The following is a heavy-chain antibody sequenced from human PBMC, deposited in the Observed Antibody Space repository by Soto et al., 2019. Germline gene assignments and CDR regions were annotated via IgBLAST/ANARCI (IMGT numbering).Heavy chain of an antibody. J-gene: IGHJ4*02. CDR2: ISGSGGST. V-gene: IGHV3-23*01. Sequence: GGSLRLSCAASGFTFSSYAMSWVRQAPGKGLEWVSAISGSGGSTYYADSVKGRFTISRDNSKNTLYLQMNSLRAEDTAVYYCAKDGWVDSSGWYRYWGQGTLVTVSS. CDR1: GFTFSSYA. CDR3: AKDGWVDSSGWYRY. D-gene: IGHD6-19*01.